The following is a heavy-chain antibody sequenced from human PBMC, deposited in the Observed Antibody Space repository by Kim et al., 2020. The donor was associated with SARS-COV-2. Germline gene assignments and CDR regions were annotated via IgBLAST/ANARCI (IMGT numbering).Heavy chain of an antibody. Sequence: TIYAQKFQGRATMTEDTSTDTAYMELSSLRSEDTAVYYCATDLSRPLGDVWGQGTTVTVSS. V-gene: IGHV1-24*01. CDR2: T. CDR3: ATDLSRPLGDV. J-gene: IGHJ6*02. D-gene: IGHD2-2*01.